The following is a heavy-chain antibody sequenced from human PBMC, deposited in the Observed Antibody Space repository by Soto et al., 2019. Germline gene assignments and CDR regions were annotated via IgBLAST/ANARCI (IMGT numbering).Heavy chain of an antibody. CDR2: ISYDGSNK. CDR1: GFTFTSYG. V-gene: IGHV3-30*18. Sequence: QVQLVESGGGVVQPGRSLRLSCAASGFTFTSYGMHWVRQAPGKGLEWVAVISYDGSNKYYADSVKGRFTISRDNSKNTLYLHTNSLRAEDTAVYYCAKIYKWEFRFDYWGQGTLVTVSS. D-gene: IGHD1-26*01. J-gene: IGHJ4*02. CDR3: AKIYKWEFRFDY.